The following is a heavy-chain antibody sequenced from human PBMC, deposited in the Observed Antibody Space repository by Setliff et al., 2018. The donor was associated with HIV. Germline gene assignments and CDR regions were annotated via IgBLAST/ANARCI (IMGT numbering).Heavy chain of an antibody. J-gene: IGHJ6*03. CDR3: ALTGHRLLRGYMDV. CDR1: GGSISSYY. D-gene: IGHD2-15*01. V-gene: IGHV4-4*07. CDR2: IDTSGST. Sequence: PSETLSLTCTVSGGSISSYYWSWIRQPAGKGLEWIGRIDTSGSTNYNPSLKSRVTMSVDTSKKHFSLKLKSVTAADTAVYYCALTGHRLLRGYMDVWGKGTTVTVSS.